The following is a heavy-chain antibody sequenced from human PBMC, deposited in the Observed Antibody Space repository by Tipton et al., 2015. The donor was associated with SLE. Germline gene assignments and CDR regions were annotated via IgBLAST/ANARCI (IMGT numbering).Heavy chain of an antibody. D-gene: IGHD6-13*01. J-gene: IGHJ4*02. CDR3: ARGSSWTPFDY. CDR2: ISSSGSTI. CDR1: GFTFSSYE. V-gene: IGHV3-48*03. Sequence: GSLRLSCAASGFTFSSYEMNWVRQAPGKGLEWVSYISSSGSTIYYADSVKGRFTISRDNAKNSLYLQMNSLRAEDTAVYYCARGSSWTPFDYWGQGTLVTVSS.